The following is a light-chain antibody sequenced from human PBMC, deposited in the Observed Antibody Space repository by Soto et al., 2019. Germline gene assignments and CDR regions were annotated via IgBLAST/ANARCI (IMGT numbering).Light chain of an antibody. CDR2: WAS. CDR3: QQYYSIPIT. Sequence: DIAMTQSPDSLAVSLGERATINCKSSQSLLYSSNNKNFLAWYQQKPGQPPKLLFYWASTRQSGVPDRFSGSGSGTDFTLTISSLQAGDVAVYYCQQYYSIPITFGQGTRLEIK. V-gene: IGKV4-1*01. J-gene: IGKJ5*01. CDR1: QSLLYSSNNKNF.